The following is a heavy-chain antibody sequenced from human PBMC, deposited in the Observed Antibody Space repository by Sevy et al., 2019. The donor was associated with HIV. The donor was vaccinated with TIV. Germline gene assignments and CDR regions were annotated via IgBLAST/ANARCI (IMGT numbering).Heavy chain of an antibody. J-gene: IGHJ5*02. D-gene: IGHD2-15*01. CDR2: IYSSGNT. V-gene: IGHV4-61*02. Sequence: SETLSLTCTVSGGSFNSGNYYWSWIRQPAGKGLEWIGRIYSSGNTNYNPSLKSRVTISVDTSKNQFSLNLTSVTASDTAVYYCARGSCSGGSCSSPRFDPWGQGTLVTVSS. CDR3: ARGSCSGGSCSSPRFDP. CDR1: GGSFNSGNYY.